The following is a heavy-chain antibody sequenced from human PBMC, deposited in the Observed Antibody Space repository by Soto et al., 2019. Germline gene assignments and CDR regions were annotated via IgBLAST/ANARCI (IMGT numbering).Heavy chain of an antibody. CDR1: GGSISSGGYY. V-gene: IGHV4-31*03. J-gene: IGHJ6*02. CDR3: ARDRPLQYQRDNGMDV. Sequence: QVQLQESGPGLVKPSQTLSLTCTVSGGSISSGGYYWSWIRQHPGKGLEWIGYIYYSGSTYYNPSLKSRVTISVDTSKNQFSLKLSSVTAADTAVYYCARDRPLQYQRDNGMDVWGQGTTVTVSS. D-gene: IGHD4-4*01. CDR2: IYYSGST.